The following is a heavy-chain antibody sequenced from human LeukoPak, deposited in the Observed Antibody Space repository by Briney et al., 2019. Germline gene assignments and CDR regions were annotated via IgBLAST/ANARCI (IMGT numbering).Heavy chain of an antibody. CDR1: GGSISSSSYY. CDR2: IYYSGST. D-gene: IGHD6-19*01. CDR3: ARDFRDSDWYFIGGFDP. V-gene: IGHV4-39*07. J-gene: IGHJ5*02. Sequence: PSETLSLTCTVSGGSISSSSYYWGWIRQPPGKGLEWIGSIYYSGSTYYNPSLKSRVTISVDTSKNQFSLKLSSVTAADTAVYYCARDFRDSDWYFIGGFDPWGQGTLVTVSS.